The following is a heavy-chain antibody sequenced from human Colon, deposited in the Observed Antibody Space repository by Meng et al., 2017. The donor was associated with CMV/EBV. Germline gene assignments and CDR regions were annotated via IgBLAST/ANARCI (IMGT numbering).Heavy chain of an antibody. Sequence: SETLSLTCTVSGRSISSSSYSWAWIRQPPGKGLEWIGTIFYNGSTSYIPSLKSRISMSVDTSQNQFSLKLSSVSAADTAHYYCARTNRMFRGDLGMDVWGQGTTVTVSS. D-gene: IGHD3-10*01. CDR3: ARTNRMFRGDLGMDV. CDR2: IFYNGST. CDR1: GRSISSSSYS. V-gene: IGHV4-39*07. J-gene: IGHJ6*02.